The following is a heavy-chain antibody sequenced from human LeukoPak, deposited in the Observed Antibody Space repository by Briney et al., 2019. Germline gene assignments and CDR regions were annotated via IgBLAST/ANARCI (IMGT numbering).Heavy chain of an antibody. Sequence: GSSVLGSSKASGGTISSYAISWVRRAPGQGLEWMGWIIPIFGTANYAQNLHGRVTITADKSTSTAYRELSSLRSEDTAVYYCARARPYYYDSSGYYYEGFWRGADYYYYYYMDVWGKGTTVTVSS. CDR1: GGTISSYA. J-gene: IGHJ6*03. V-gene: IGHV1-69*06. D-gene: IGHD3-22*01. CDR3: ARARPYYYDSSGYYYEGFWRGADYYYYYYMDV. CDR2: IIPIFGTA.